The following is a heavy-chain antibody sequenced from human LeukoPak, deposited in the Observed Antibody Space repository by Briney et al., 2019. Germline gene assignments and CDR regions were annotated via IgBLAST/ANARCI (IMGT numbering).Heavy chain of an antibody. CDR3: ARETGSGYFAYFDY. Sequence: PSETLSLTCTVSGGSISSYYWSWIRQPLGKGLEWIGYIYYSGSTNYNPSLKSRVTISVDTSKNQFSLKLSSVTAADTAVYYCARETGSGYFAYFDYWGQGTLVTVSS. V-gene: IGHV4-59*01. D-gene: IGHD3-3*01. J-gene: IGHJ4*02. CDR2: IYYSGST. CDR1: GGSISSYY.